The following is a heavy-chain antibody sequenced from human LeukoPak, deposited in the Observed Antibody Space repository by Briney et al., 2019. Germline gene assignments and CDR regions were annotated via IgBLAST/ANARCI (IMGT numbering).Heavy chain of an antibody. D-gene: IGHD6-13*01. CDR1: GGSISSYY. CDR2: IYYSGST. J-gene: IGHJ4*02. V-gene: IGHV4-59*01. Sequence: PSETLSLTCTVSGGSISSYYWSWIRQPPGKGLEWIGYIYYSGSTNYNPSLKSRVTISVDTPKNQFSLKLSSVTAADTAVYYCARDPSLYSSSWYGNFDYWGQGTLVTVSS. CDR3: ARDPSLYSSSWYGNFDY.